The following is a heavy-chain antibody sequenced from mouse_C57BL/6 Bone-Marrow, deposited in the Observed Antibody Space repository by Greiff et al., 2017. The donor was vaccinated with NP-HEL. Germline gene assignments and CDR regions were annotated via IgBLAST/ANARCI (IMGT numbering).Heavy chain of an antibody. CDR3: ARISHSNPWFAY. Sequence: QVQLQQSGPGLVAPSQCLSITCTVSGFSLTSYAISWVRQPPGKGLEWLGVIWTGGGTNYNSALKSRLSISKDNSKSQVFLKMNSLQTDDTARYCCARISHSNPWFAYWGQGTLVTVSA. D-gene: IGHD2-5*01. CDR2: IWTGGGT. J-gene: IGHJ3*01. V-gene: IGHV2-9-1*01. CDR1: GFSLTSYA.